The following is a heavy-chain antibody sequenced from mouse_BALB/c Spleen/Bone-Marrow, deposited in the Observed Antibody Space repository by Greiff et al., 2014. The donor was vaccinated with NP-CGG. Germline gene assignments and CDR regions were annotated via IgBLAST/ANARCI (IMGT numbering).Heavy chain of an antibody. J-gene: IGHJ4*01. CDR3: ARWEYYAMDY. CDR1: GFNIKDTY. V-gene: IGHV14-3*02. Sequence: DVQPQESGAELVKPGASVKLSCTASGFNIKDTYMHWVKQRPEQGLEWIGRIDPANGNTKYDPKFQGKATITADTSSNTAYLQLSSLTSEDTAVYYCARWEYYAMDYWGQGTSVTVSS. CDR2: IDPANGNT. D-gene: IGHD4-1*01.